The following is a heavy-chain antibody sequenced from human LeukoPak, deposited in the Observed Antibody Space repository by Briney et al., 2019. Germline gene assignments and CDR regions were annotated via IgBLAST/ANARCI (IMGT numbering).Heavy chain of an antibody. CDR1: GFTFSSFA. J-gene: IGHJ4*02. CDR3: ARGTRRVVTSIQPFDY. Sequence: GGSLRLSCAASGFTFSSFAMSWVRQAPGKGLEWVSSISSSNSYIYYADSLKGRFTISRDNAKNSLYLQMNSLRAEDTAVYYCARGTRRVVTSIQPFDYWGQGTLVTVSS. CDR2: ISSSNSYI. D-gene: IGHD2-21*02. V-gene: IGHV3-21*01.